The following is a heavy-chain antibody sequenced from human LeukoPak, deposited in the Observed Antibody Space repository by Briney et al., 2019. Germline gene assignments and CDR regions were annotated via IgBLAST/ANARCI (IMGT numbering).Heavy chain of an antibody. CDR2: IYHSGST. CDR1: GGSISSGGYS. J-gene: IGHJ4*02. Sequence: PSETLSLTCAVSGGSISSGGYSWSWIRQPPGKGLEWIGYIYHSGSTYYNPSLKSRVTISVDRSKNQFSLKLSSVTAADTAVYYCARAQVDFWSGYFVSWGQGTLVTVSS. D-gene: IGHD3-3*01. V-gene: IGHV4-30-2*01. CDR3: ARAQVDFWSGYFVS.